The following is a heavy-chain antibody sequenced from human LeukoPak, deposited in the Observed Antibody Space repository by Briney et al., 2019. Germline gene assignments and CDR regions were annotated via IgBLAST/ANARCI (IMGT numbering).Heavy chain of an antibody. CDR2: ISSSSSYI. D-gene: IGHD1-26*01. V-gene: IGHV3-21*01. CDR1: GFTFSSYS. CDR3: VREGDSGSYSSY. Sequence: PGGSLRLSCAASGFTFSSYSMNWVRQAPGKGLEWVSSISSSSSYIYYADSVKGRFTISRDNAKNSLYLQMNSLRDEDTAVYYCVREGDSGSYSSYWGQGTLVTVSS. J-gene: IGHJ4*02.